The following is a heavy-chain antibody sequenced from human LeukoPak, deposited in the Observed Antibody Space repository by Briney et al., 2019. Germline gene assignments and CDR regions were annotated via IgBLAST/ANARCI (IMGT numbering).Heavy chain of an antibody. Sequence: GASVKVSCKAYGGTFSSYAISWVRQAPGQGLEWMGGIIPIFGTANYAQKFQGRVTITADESTSTAYMELSSLRSEDTAVYYGARALGYGDYYFDYWGQGTLVTVSS. V-gene: IGHV1-69*13. J-gene: IGHJ4*02. CDR1: GGTFSSYA. D-gene: IGHD4-17*01. CDR2: IIPIFGTA. CDR3: ARALGYGDYYFDY.